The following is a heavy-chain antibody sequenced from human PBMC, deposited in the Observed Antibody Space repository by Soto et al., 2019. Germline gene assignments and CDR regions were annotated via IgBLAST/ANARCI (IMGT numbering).Heavy chain of an antibody. J-gene: IGHJ4*02. Sequence: DVQLVESGGDLVQPGGSLRLSCAASGFSFSGYWMHWVRQTPGKGLVWVARINAAGTTTNYADSVKGRFTISRDTAKNTVSLQMNSLRADDTAVYYCVRAVRNNYGNFDYWGQGTLVTVST. CDR1: GFSFSGYW. CDR3: VRAVRNNYGNFDY. D-gene: IGHD3-16*01. V-gene: IGHV3-74*01. CDR2: INAAGTTT.